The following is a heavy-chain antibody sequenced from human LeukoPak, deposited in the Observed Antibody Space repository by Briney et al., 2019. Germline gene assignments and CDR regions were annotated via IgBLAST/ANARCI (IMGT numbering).Heavy chain of an antibody. CDR2: IRYDGGDK. V-gene: IGHV3-30*02. CDR3: AKGRDYYFDY. D-gene: IGHD3/OR15-3a*01. Sequence: GGSLRLSCAASGFTFSNYGIHWVRQAPGKGLEWAAFIRYDGGDKYYADSVKGRFTISRDNSKNTLSLQMNSLRPEDTAAYYCAKGRDYYFDYWGQGTLVTVSS. J-gene: IGHJ4*02. CDR1: GFTFSNYG.